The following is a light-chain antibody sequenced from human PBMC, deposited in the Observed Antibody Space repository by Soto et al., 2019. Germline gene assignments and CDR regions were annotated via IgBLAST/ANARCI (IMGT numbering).Light chain of an antibody. V-gene: IGKV3-20*01. CDR1: QSVRSSY. CDR2: GAS. CDR3: QHYGSSRT. Sequence: EIVLTQSPGTLSLSPGERATLSCRASQSVRSSYLAWYQQKPGQAPRLLIYGASSRATGIPDRFSGSGSGTDFPLTISRLEPEDFALYYCQHYGSSRTFGQGTKVEIK. J-gene: IGKJ1*01.